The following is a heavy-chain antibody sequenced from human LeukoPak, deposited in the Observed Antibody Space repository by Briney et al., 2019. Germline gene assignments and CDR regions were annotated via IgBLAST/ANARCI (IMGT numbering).Heavy chain of an antibody. D-gene: IGHD1-26*01. V-gene: IGHV4-34*01. Sequence: SETLSLTCAVYGVSFSGYYWSWLRQPPGKGLEWSGEINHSGSTNYNPSLKSRVTISVDTSKNQFSLKLSSVTAADTAVYYCARGGIVGATWIGWGRGTLVTVSS. CDR2: INHSGST. CDR1: GVSFSGYY. CDR3: ARGGIVGATWIG. J-gene: IGHJ4*02.